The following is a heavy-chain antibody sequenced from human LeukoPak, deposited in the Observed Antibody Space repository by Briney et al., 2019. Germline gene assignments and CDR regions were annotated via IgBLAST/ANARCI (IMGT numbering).Heavy chain of an antibody. V-gene: IGHV3-20*04. Sequence: GGSLRLSCAASGFTFDDYGMSWVRQAPGKGLEWVSGINWNGGSTGYADSVKGRFTIPRDNAKNSLYLQMNSLRAEDTALYYCARISHQYSSTYNWFDPWGQGTLVTVSS. CDR1: GFTFDDYG. J-gene: IGHJ5*02. CDR3: ARISHQYSSTYNWFDP. D-gene: IGHD6-13*01. CDR2: INWNGGST.